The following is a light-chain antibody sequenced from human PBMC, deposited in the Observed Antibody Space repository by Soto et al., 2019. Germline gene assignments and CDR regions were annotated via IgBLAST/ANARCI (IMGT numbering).Light chain of an antibody. J-gene: IGKJ3*01. Sequence: DIQMTQSPSTLSASVGDRVTITCRASQSISSWLAWYQQKPGKVPKLLIYDASTLKGGVPSRFSGSGSGAEFTLTISSLQPDDFATYYCQHYNSYPFAFGPGTKVDIK. CDR3: QHYNSYPFA. CDR1: QSISSW. V-gene: IGKV1-5*01. CDR2: DAS.